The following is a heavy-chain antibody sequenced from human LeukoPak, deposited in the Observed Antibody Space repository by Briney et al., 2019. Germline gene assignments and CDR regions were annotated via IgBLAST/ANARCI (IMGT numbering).Heavy chain of an antibody. CDR2: IYYSGNT. CDR1: GFTFSTYSMN. D-gene: IGHD6-13*01. J-gene: IGHJ4*02. V-gene: IGHV4-59*05. Sequence: GSLRLSCAASGFTFSTYSMNWVRQPPGKGLEWIGSIYYSGNTYYNPSLKSRVTISVDTSKNQFSLKLNSVAAADTAVYYCARQQPEVDYWGQGTLVTVSS. CDR3: ARQQPEVDY.